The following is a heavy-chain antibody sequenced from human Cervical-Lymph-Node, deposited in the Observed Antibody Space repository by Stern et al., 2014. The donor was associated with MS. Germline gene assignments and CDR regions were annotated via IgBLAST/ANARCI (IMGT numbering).Heavy chain of an antibody. CDR1: GASISNTNW. V-gene: IGHV4-4*02. J-gene: IGHJ4*02. CDR2: IHHCGTT. D-gene: IGHD5-12*01. CDR3: ARVHSGYDWFDY. Sequence: QVQLQESGPGLVKPSGTLSLTCDVSGASISNTNWWGWVRQPPAMGLEWIGVIHHCGTTNFKSALKSRVTMSVDKSKNQFSLELKSVTAADTAVYFCARVHSGYDWFDYWGQGILVTVSS.